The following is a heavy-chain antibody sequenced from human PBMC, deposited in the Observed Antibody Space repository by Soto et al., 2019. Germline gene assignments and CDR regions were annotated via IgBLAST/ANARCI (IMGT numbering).Heavy chain of an antibody. J-gene: IGHJ6*02. Sequence: SVKVSCKASGYTFTSYGISWVRQAPGQGLEWMGWISAYNGNTNCAQKLQGRVTMTTDTSTSTAYMELRGLRSGDTAVYYCARENNRGYYDFWSGQIFGMDVWGQGTTVTV. V-gene: IGHV1-18*01. D-gene: IGHD3-3*01. CDR3: ARENNRGYYDFWSGQIFGMDV. CDR2: ISAYNGNT. CDR1: GYTFTSYG.